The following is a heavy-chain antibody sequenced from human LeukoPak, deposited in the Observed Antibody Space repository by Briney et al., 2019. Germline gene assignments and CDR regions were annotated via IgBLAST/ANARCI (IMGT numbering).Heavy chain of an antibody. J-gene: IGHJ4*02. V-gene: IGHV3-33*06. CDR2: IWYDGSNQ. CDR1: GFPFSGSG. CDR3: AKDKDTPATAQPQRGYFES. D-gene: IGHD2-21*02. Sequence: GSLRLSCAASGFPFSGSGMHWVRQAPGKGLEWVAIIWYDGSNQYYADSVKGRFTISRDNSKNTVDLQMNSLRAEDTAVYFCAKDKDTPATAQPQRGYFESWGRGTLVTVSS.